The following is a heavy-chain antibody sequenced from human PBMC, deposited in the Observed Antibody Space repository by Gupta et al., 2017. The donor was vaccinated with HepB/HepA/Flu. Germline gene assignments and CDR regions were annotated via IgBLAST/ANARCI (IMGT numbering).Heavy chain of an antibody. J-gene: IGHJ3*02. Sequence: EVQLVESGGDLIQPGGSLRLSCAASGFIVSTNHMSWVRQAPGKGLEWVSIIYSGGSTYYYADSVKGRFTISRDNSKNTLFLQMNSLTAEDTAVYFCARNLEYCSSTSCFFAFDIWGQGTTVTVSS. CDR3: ARNLEYCSSTSCFFAFDI. D-gene: IGHD2-2*01. CDR2: IYSGGST. V-gene: IGHV3-53*01. CDR1: GFIVSTNH.